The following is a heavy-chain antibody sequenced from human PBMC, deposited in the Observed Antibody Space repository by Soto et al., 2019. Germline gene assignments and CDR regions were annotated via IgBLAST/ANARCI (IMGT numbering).Heavy chain of an antibody. CDR3: ARTHERTGITGTTTADYGVFDY. D-gene: IGHD1-7*01. CDR2: INPSGGST. J-gene: IGHJ4*02. V-gene: IGHV1-46*01. CDR1: GYTFTSYY. Sequence: RASVKVSCKASGYTFTSYYMHWVRQAPGQGLEWMGIINPSGGSTSYAQKFQGRVTMTRDTSTSTVYMELSSLRSEDTAVYYCARTHERTGITGTTTADYGVFDYWGQGTLVTVSS.